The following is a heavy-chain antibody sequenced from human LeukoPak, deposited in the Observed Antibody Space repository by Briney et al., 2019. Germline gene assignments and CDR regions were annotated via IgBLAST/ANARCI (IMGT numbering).Heavy chain of an antibody. CDR1: GFTFSSYS. J-gene: IGHJ6*03. CDR3: ARDMRDYMDYYYSSMDV. D-gene: IGHD4-11*01. CDR2: ISSSSSYI. V-gene: IGHV3-21*01. Sequence: GGSLRLSCAASGFTFSSYSMNWVRQAPGKGLEWVSSISSSSSYIYCADSVKGRFTISRDNAKNSLHLQMNSLRAEDTAVYYCARDMRDYMDYYYSSMDVWGKGTTVTVSS.